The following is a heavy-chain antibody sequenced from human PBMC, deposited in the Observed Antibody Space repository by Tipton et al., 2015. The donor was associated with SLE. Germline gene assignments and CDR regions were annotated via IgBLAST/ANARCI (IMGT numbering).Heavy chain of an antibody. CDR1: GGSVSSTNYY. CDR2: IYSSGTT. Sequence: TLSLTCTVSGGSVSSTNYYWSWIRQPAGRGLEWIGRIYSSGTTNYNPSLKSRLSISIDTSNNQFSLKLNSGTAADTAVYYCARVVKGSSWYWFDPWGQGTLVTVSS. CDR3: ARVVKGSSWYWFDP. V-gene: IGHV4-61*02. D-gene: IGHD6-13*01. J-gene: IGHJ5*02.